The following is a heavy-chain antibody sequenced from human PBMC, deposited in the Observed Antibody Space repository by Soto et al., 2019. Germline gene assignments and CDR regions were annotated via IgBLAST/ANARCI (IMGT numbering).Heavy chain of an antibody. CDR1: GGSISSGGYS. D-gene: IGHD6-13*01. V-gene: IGHV4-30-2*01. CDR3: ARTLAAAGSRYFDY. CDR2: IYHSGST. J-gene: IGHJ4*02. Sequence: SETLSLTCAVSGGSISSGGYSWSWIRQPPGKGLEWIGYIYHSGSTYYNPSFKSRVTISVDRSKNQFSLKLSSVTAADTAVYYCARTLAAAGSRYFDYWGQGTLVTVYS.